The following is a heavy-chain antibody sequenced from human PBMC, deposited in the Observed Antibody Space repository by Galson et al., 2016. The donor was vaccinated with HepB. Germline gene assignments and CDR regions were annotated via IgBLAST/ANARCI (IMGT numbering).Heavy chain of an antibody. CDR3: VQGSTAPAV. D-gene: IGHD2-2*01. J-gene: IGHJ6*04. Sequence: SLRLSCAASGFTFSDHYMDWVRQAPGKGLEVVSSISRSGDSTDYADSVKGRFTISRENSKNTLSLQMNSLTADDTAIYYCVQGSTAPAVWGKGTTVTVSS. V-gene: IGHV3-23*01. CDR2: ISRSGDST. CDR1: GFTFSDHY.